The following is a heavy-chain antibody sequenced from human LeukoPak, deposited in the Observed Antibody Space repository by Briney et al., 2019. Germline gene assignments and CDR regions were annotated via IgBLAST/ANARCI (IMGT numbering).Heavy chain of an antibody. CDR2: MNPNSGNT. D-gene: IGHD3-10*01. CDR3: ATWFGELSPFDY. V-gene: IGHV1-8*01. J-gene: IGHJ4*02. CDR1: GYTFTSYD. Sequence: ASVKVSCKASGYTFTSYDINWVRQATGQGLEWMGWMNPNSGNTGYAQKFQGRVTMTRDTSISTAYMELSRLRSDDTAVYYCATWFGELSPFDYWGQGTLVTVSS.